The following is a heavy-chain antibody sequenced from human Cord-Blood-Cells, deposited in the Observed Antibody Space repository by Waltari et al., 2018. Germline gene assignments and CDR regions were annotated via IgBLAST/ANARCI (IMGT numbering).Heavy chain of an antibody. D-gene: IGHD3-10*01. CDR2: IIPIFGTA. CDR3: ARDREGFG. V-gene: IGHV1-69*01. CDR1: GGTFSSWA. J-gene: IGHJ4*02. Sequence: QVQLVQSGAEVKKAGALVKVSCKASGGTFSSWAISGVRQAPGQGLEWMGGIIPIFGTANYAQKFQGRVTITADESTSTAYMELSSLRSEDTAVYYCARDREGFGWGQGTLVTVSS.